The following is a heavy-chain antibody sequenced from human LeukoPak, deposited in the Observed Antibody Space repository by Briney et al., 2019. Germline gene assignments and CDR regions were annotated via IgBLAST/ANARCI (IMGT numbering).Heavy chain of an antibody. CDR3: ARDPTQWLRYGYFDY. Sequence: GGSLRLSCAASGFTVSSNYMSWVRQAPGKGLEWVSSVSGRSDSTYYADSVKGRFTISRDNSKSTLSLQMNSLRAEDTAVYYCARDPTQWLRYGYFDYWGQGTLVTVSS. J-gene: IGHJ4*02. V-gene: IGHV3-53*01. CDR2: SGRSDST. D-gene: IGHD5-12*01. CDR1: GFTVSSNY.